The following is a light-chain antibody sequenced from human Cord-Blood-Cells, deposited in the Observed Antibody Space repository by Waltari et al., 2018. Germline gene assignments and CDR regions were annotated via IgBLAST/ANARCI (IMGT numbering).Light chain of an antibody. J-gene: IGLJ3*02. Sequence: QSALTQPASVSGSPGQPITISCTGTSSDVGGYNYVSWYHHRPGKAPKPMIYDVSKRPSGVSNRFSGSKSGNTASLTISGLQAEDEADYYCSSYTSSSTWVFGGGTKLTVL. CDR3: SSYTSSSTWV. CDR1: SSDVGGYNY. V-gene: IGLV2-14*03. CDR2: DVS.